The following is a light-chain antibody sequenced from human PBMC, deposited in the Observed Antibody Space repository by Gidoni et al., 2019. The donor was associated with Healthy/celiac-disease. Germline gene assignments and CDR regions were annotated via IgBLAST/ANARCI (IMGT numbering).Light chain of an antibody. J-gene: IGLJ2*01. V-gene: IGLV3-21*02. CDR3: QVWDSSRDHPHVV. Sequence: VLHQRPSLSLAPGQTARITCGGNNIGSKSEHWYQQKPGQAAVLVVYEDGDRPSGIPERFSGSNSRNTATLTISRVEAGDEADYYCQVWDSSRDHPHVVFGGGTKLTVL. CDR1: NIGSKS. CDR2: EDG.